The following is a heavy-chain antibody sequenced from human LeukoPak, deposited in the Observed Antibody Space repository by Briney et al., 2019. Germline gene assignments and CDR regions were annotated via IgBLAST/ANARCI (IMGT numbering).Heavy chain of an antibody. D-gene: IGHD2-15*01. CDR1: GFTFSSYS. CDR2: ISSSSSYI. Sequence: GGSLRLSCAASGFTFSSYSMNWVRQAPGKGLEWVSSISSSSSYIYYADSVKGRFTISRDNAKNSLYLQMNSLRAEDTALYYCAKGRSYCSGGSCSSAFDYWGQGTLVTVSS. J-gene: IGHJ4*02. CDR3: AKGRSYCSGGSCSSAFDY. V-gene: IGHV3-21*04.